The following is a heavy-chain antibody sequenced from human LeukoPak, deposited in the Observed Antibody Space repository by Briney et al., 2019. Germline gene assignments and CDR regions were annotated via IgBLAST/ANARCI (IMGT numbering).Heavy chain of an antibody. Sequence: SVKVSCKASGGTFSSYAISWVRQAPGQGLEWMGGIIPIFGTANYAQKFQGRVTITTDESTSTAYMELSSLRSEDTAVYYCARATYYGSGHYYMDVWGKGTTVTVSS. CDR2: IIPIFGTA. CDR1: GGTFSSYA. CDR3: ARATYYGSGHYYMDV. J-gene: IGHJ6*03. D-gene: IGHD3-10*01. V-gene: IGHV1-69*05.